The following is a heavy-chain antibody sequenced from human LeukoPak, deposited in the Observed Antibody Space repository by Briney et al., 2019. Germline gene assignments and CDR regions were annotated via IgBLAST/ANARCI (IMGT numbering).Heavy chain of an antibody. Sequence: GGSLRLSCAASGFTFSSYWMHWVRQAPGKGLEWVSVIYIDGSTYYADSVKGRFTISRDNSKNTLYLQMNSLRAEDSAVYYCARDLLRDGMDVWGQGTTVTVSS. CDR2: IYIDGST. J-gene: IGHJ6*02. CDR3: ARDLLRDGMDV. D-gene: IGHD2-15*01. CDR1: GFTFSSYW. V-gene: IGHV3-53*01.